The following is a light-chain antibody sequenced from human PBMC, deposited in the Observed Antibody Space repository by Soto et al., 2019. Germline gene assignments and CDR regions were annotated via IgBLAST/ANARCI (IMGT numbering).Light chain of an antibody. J-gene: IGLJ2*01. V-gene: IGLV2-8*01. CDR3: TSYAGSNNLGV. Sequence: QSVLTQPPSASGSPGQSVTISCTGTSSDVGGYNYVSWYQLHPGKAPKLMIYEVSKRPSGVPDRFSGSKSGNTASLTVSGLQAEDEADYYCTSYAGSNNLGVFGGGTKLTVL. CDR2: EVS. CDR1: SSDVGGYNY.